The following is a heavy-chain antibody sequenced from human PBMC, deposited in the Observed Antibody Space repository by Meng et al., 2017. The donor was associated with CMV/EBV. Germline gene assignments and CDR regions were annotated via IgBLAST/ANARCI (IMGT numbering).Heavy chain of an antibody. V-gene: IGHV3-7*01. CDR2: IKQDGSEK. CDR1: GFTFSSYW. CDR3: ARENWGDAFDI. D-gene: IGHD7-27*01. Sequence: GGSLRLSCAASGFTFSSYWMSRVRQAPGKGLEWVANIKQDGSEKYYVDSVKGRFTISRDNAKNSLYLQMNSLRAEDTAVYYCARENWGDAFDIWGQGTMVTVSS. J-gene: IGHJ3*02.